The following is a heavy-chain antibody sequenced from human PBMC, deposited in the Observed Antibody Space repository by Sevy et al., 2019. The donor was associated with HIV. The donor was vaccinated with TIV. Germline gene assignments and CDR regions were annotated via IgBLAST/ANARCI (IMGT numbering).Heavy chain of an antibody. CDR2: IKQDGTEK. CDR3: ARDLGWLLKYFDL. CDR1: GFTFSSYC. D-gene: IGHD5-12*01. J-gene: IGHJ2*01. V-gene: IGHV3-7*01. Sequence: GGSLRLSCAASGFTFSSYCMSWVRQVPGKGLEWVANIKQDGTEKYYVDSVKGRFTISRDNAKNSLFLQMNSLRAEDTAVYYCARDLGWLLKYFDLWGRGTLVTVSS.